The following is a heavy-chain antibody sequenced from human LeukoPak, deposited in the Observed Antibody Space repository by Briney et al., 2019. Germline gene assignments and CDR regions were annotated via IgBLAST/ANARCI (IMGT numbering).Heavy chain of an antibody. V-gene: IGHV3-23*01. CDR2: ISGSGGST. Sequence: GGSLRLSCAASGFTFSSYAMSWVRQAPGKGLEWVSAISGSGGSTYYADSVKGRFTISRDNSKNTLYLQMNSLRAEDTAVYYCAKGGDDILTGYYSNNWFDPWGQETLVTVSS. CDR1: GFTFSSYA. D-gene: IGHD3-9*01. CDR3: AKGGDDILTGYYSNNWFDP. J-gene: IGHJ5*02.